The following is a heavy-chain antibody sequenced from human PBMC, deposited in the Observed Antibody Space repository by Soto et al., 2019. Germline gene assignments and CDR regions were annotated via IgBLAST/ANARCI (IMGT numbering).Heavy chain of an antibody. J-gene: IGHJ6*02. CDR1: GYTFTSYG. CDR3: ARDHVYDILTGYRNNYYYYGMDV. D-gene: IGHD3-9*01. Sequence: ASVKVSCKASGYTFTSYGISRVRQAPGQGLEWMGWISAYNGNTNYAQKLQGRVTMTTDTSTSTAYMELRSLRSDDTAVYYCARDHVYDILTGYRNNYYYYGMDVWGQGATVTVSS. CDR2: ISAYNGNT. V-gene: IGHV1-18*01.